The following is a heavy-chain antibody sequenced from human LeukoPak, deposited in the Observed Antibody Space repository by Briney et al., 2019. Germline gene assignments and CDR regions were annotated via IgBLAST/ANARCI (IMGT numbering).Heavy chain of an antibody. D-gene: IGHD4-17*01. CDR1: GFTFSSYG. J-gene: IGHJ4*02. Sequence: PGGSLRLSCAASGFTFSSYGMHWVRQAPGRGLEWVAFIRYDGSNKYYADSVKGRFTISRDNSKNTLCLQMNSLRAEDTAVYYYAKDRGYGDYVIDYWGQGTLVTVSS. CDR2: IRYDGSNK. V-gene: IGHV3-30*02. CDR3: AKDRGYGDYVIDY.